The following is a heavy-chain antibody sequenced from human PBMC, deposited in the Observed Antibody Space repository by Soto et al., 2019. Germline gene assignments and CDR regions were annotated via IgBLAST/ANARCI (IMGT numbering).Heavy chain of an antibody. CDR1: EFSVSNNY. V-gene: IGHV3-53*04. Sequence: EVQLVESGGGLVQAGGSLRLSCAASEFSVSNNYISWVRQAPGKGLELVSVTYSSGTTDYADSVKGRFTISRQNSENTLYLQTNSLRLEDTAVYFCAREKGARDCFDVWGRGTLDFVSS. CDR2: TYSSGTT. CDR3: AREKGARDCFDV. J-gene: IGHJ2*01. D-gene: IGHD2-21*01.